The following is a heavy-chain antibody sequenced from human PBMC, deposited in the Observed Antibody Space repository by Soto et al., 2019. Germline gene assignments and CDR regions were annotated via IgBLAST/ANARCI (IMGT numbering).Heavy chain of an antibody. V-gene: IGHV1-8*01. CDR1: GYTFTSYD. CDR2: MNPNSGNT. D-gene: IGHD3-10*01. CDR3: ARGVVHGSGSYPFFMDV. J-gene: IGHJ6*04. Sequence: GASVKVSCKASGYTFTSYDISWVRQATGQGLEWMGWMNPNSGNTGYAQKFQGRVTMTRNTSISTAYMELSSLRSEDTAVYYCARGVVHGSGSYPFFMDVWGKGTTVTVSS.